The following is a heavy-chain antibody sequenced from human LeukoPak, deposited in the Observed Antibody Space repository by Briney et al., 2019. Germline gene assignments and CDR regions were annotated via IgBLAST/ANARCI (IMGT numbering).Heavy chain of an antibody. CDR1: GGTFISYA. V-gene: IGHV1-69*05. D-gene: IGHD5-12*01. Sequence: SVKVSCKASGGTFISYAISWVRQAPGQGLEWMGGIIPIFGTANYAQKFQGRVTITTDESTSTAYMELNSLRAEDTAVYYCARKDIVDNWGQGTLVTVSS. J-gene: IGHJ4*02. CDR3: ARKDIVDN. CDR2: IIPIFGTA.